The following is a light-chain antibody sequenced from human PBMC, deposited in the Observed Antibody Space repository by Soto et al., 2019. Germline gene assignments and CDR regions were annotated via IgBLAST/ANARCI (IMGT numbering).Light chain of an antibody. V-gene: IGKV1-5*03. Sequence: DIQMTQTPSALSASVGDRVTITCRASQSVSNWLAWYRQKPGEAPNLLIYEGSTLERGVPSRFSGSASGTEFTLTISSLQHDDFATFYCQQYDTSSRTFGQGTKVEVK. J-gene: IGKJ1*01. CDR2: EGS. CDR3: QQYDTSSRT. CDR1: QSVSNW.